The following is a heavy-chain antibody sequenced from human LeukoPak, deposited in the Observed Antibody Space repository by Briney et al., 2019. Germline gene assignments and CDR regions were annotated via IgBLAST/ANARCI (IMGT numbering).Heavy chain of an antibody. CDR3: ASLVVVPAAEFDP. V-gene: IGHV4-34*01. CDR2: INHSGST. J-gene: IGHJ5*02. D-gene: IGHD2-2*01. Sequence: SETLSLTCAVYGGSFSGYHWSWIRQPPGKGLEWIGEINHSGSTNYNPSLKSRVTISVDTSKNQFSLKLSSVTAADTAVYYCASLVVVPAAEFDPWGQGTLVTVSS. CDR1: GGSFSGYH.